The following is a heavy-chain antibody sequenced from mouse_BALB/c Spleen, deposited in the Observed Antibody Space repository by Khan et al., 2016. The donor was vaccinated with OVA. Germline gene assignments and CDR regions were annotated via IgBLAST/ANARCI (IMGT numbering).Heavy chain of an antibody. Sequence: QVQLQQSGAELVKPGASVKLSCKTSGYTFTSYWIQWVKQRPGQGLGWIGQIFPGTGTTYHNENFKGKATLTVDTSSSTAYMQLSSLTSEDSAVYFCARCYFGNYEFVYWGQGTLVTVSP. V-gene: IGHV1S132*01. D-gene: IGHD2-1*01. CDR2: IFPGTGTT. J-gene: IGHJ3*01. CDR1: GYTFTSYW. CDR3: ARCYFGNYEFVY.